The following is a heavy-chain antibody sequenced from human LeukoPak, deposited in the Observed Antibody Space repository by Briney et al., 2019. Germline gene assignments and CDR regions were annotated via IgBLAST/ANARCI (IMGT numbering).Heavy chain of an antibody. D-gene: IGHD1-14*01. V-gene: IGHV1-2*02. CDR2: INPNSGGT. Sequence: ASVKVSCKASGYTFTGYYMHWVRQAPGQGLEWMGWINPNSGGTNYAQKFQGRVTMTRDTSISTAYMELSRLRSDDTAVYYCARVRPIAGTSSENWSDPWGQGTLVTVSS. CDR1: GYTFTGYY. J-gene: IGHJ5*02. CDR3: ARVRPIAGTSSENWSDP.